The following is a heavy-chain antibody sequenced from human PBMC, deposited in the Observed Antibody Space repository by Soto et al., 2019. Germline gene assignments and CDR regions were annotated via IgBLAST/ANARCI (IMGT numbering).Heavy chain of an antibody. CDR3: ASYSYGYKYYFDY. Sequence: QVQLQESGPGLVKPSPTLSLTCTVSGGSISSGGYYWSWIRQHPGKGLEWIGYIYYSGSTYYNPSLKSRVTITVATSKNQFSLKLSSVTAADTAVYYCASYSYGYKYYFDYWGQGTLVTVSS. CDR1: GGSISSGGYY. D-gene: IGHD5-18*01. CDR2: IYYSGST. J-gene: IGHJ4*02. V-gene: IGHV4-31*03.